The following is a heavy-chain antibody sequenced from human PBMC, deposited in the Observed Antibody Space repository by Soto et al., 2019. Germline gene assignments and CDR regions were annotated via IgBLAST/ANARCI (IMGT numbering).Heavy chain of an antibody. CDR3: AREGRITIFGLVTWFDP. CDR1: GYTFTSNG. V-gene: IGHV1-18*01. Sequence: GASVKVSCKASGYTFTSNGISWVRQAPGQGLEWMGWISAYNGNTNYAQKLQGRVTMTTDTSTSTAYMELRSLRSDDTAVYYCAREGRITIFGLVTWFDPWGQGTLVTVSS. J-gene: IGHJ5*02. CDR2: ISAYNGNT. D-gene: IGHD3-3*01.